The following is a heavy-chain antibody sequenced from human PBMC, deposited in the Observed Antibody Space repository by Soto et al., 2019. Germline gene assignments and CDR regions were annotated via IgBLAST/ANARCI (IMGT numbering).Heavy chain of an antibody. D-gene: IGHD4-17*01. CDR2: IKQDGSEK. CDR1: GFTFSSYW. Sequence: GGSLRLSCVASGFTFSSYWMIWVRQAPGKGLEWVANIKQDGSEKYYVDSVKGRFTISRDNAKNSLYLQMNSLRAEDTAVYYCARDHDYGDYQGIDAFDIWGQGTMVTVSS. V-gene: IGHV3-7*01. J-gene: IGHJ3*02. CDR3: ARDHDYGDYQGIDAFDI.